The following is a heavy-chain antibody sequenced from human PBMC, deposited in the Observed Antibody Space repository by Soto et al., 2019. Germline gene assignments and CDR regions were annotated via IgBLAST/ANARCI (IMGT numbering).Heavy chain of an antibody. D-gene: IGHD1-26*01. CDR2: IVVISNTA. CDR1: GSTFNNFA. Sequence: QVVLLQSGAEVKEPGSSVRVSCEVSGSTFNNFAFSWVRQAPGHGPEWMGGIVVISNTADYSQRFQDRVTITADTSTNTLYMELGRLTFEDTAVYYCARAIKSWEVHYYFDYWGQGTLVTVSS. V-gene: IGHV1-69*06. CDR3: ARAIKSWEVHYYFDY. J-gene: IGHJ4*02.